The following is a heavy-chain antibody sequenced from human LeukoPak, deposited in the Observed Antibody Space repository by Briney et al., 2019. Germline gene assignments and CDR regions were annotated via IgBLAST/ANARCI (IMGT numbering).Heavy chain of an antibody. D-gene: IGHD3-10*01. J-gene: IGHJ2*01. Sequence: PSETLSLTCTVSDDSISSFYWGWIRHLPGKLLGWSANNQSVGHSNYPPSLEPRLSMSIDTSKQQFTLHVTYVPATDTAVHYCARHITNAGSAFDLWGRGTLVTVSS. CDR1: DDSISSFY. CDR3: ARHITNAGSAFDL. V-gene: IGHV4-59*08. CDR2: NQSVGHS.